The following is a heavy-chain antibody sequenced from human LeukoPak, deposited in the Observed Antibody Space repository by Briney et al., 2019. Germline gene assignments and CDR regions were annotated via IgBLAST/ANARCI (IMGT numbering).Heavy chain of an antibody. Sequence: QPGGSLRLSCAASGFTFSSYAMSWVRQAPGKGLEWVANIKQDGSEKYYVDSVKGRFTISRDNAKNSLYLQMNSLRAEDTAVYYCARDLSRTLGGYSYGSGSYGLWYYYYYGMDVWGQGTTVTVSS. V-gene: IGHV3-7*04. D-gene: IGHD3-10*01. CDR3: ARDLSRTLGGYSYGSGSYGLWYYYYYGMDV. CDR2: IKQDGSEK. J-gene: IGHJ6*02. CDR1: GFTFSSYA.